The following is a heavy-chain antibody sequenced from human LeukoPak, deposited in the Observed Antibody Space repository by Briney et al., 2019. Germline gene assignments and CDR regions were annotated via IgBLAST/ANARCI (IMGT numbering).Heavy chain of an antibody. D-gene: IGHD1-26*01. Sequence: SETLSLTCTVSGGSISTYYWSWMRQPPGKGLECIGYIYYSGSTNYNPSLKSRVTISVDTSKNQFSLKLSSVTAADTAVYYCARDFVGAKYYGMDVWGQGTTVTVSS. V-gene: IGHV4-59*01. CDR1: GGSISTYY. CDR3: ARDFVGAKYYGMDV. J-gene: IGHJ6*02. CDR2: IYYSGST.